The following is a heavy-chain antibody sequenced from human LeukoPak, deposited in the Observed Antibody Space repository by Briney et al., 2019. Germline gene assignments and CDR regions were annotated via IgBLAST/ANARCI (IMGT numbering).Heavy chain of an antibody. CDR1: GYTFNSYY. CDR2: INPSGGST. J-gene: IGHJ4*02. CDR3: ARNRADYGGVDS. Sequence: ASVKVSCKASGYTFNSYYMHWVRQAPGQGLEWMGIINPSGGSTSYAQKFQGRVTITRDTSTSTVYMELSSLRSEDTAMYYWARNRADYGGVDSWGQGTQVTVSS. D-gene: IGHD4-23*01. V-gene: IGHV1-46*02.